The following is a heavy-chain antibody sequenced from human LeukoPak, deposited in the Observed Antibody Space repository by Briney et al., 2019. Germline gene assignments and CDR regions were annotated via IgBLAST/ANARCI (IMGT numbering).Heavy chain of an antibody. V-gene: IGHV3-48*03. CDR1: GFTFSSYE. CDR3: ARGKTTYYYYGMDV. Sequence: GGSLRLSCAACGFTFSSYEMNWVRQAPGKGLEWVSYISSSGSTIYYADSVKGRFTISRDNAKNSLYLQMNSLRAEDTAVYYCARGKTTYYYYGMDVWGQGTTVTVSS. D-gene: IGHD4-17*01. CDR2: ISSSGSTI. J-gene: IGHJ6*02.